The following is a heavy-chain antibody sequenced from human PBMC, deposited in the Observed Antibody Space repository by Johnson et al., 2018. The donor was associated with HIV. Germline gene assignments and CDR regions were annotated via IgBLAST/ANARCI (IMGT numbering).Heavy chain of an antibody. Sequence: QVQLVESGGGVVQPGGSLRLSCAASGFTFSSYAMHWVRQAPAKGLEWVALISYDGSNKYYADSVKGRFTFSRENAKNSLYLQMNSLRAGDTAVYYCARGLSSGYSGYAFDIWGQGTMVTVSS. J-gene: IGHJ3*02. CDR2: ISYDGSNK. CDR1: GFTFSSYA. CDR3: ARGLSSGYSGYAFDI. D-gene: IGHD3-22*01. V-gene: IGHV3-30*14.